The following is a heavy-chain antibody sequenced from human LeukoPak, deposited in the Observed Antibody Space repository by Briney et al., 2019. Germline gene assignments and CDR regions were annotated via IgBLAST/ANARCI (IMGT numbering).Heavy chain of an antibody. CDR3: ARGGYYDRSAYYKWAYYFDN. Sequence: SVKVSCKASGGTFSSYAINWVRQAPGQGLEWMGGIIPIFGTASYAQKFQGRVTITADESTSTAYMELSSLRSEDTAVYYCARGGYYDRSAYYKWAYYFDNWGQGTLVTVSS. CDR1: GGTFSSYA. J-gene: IGHJ4*02. CDR2: IIPIFGTA. D-gene: IGHD3-22*01. V-gene: IGHV1-69*13.